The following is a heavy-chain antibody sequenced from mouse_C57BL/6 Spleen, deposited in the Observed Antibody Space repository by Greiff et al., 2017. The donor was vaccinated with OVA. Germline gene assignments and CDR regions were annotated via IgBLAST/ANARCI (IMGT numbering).Heavy chain of an antibody. CDR1: GYSFTGYY. CDR3: ARRWGPYAMDY. Sequence: EVKLMESGPELVKPGASVKISCKASGYSFTGYYMNWVKQSPEKSLEWIGEINPSTGGTTYNQKFKAKATLTVDKSSSTAYMQLKSLTSEDSAVYYCARRWGPYAMDYWGQGTSVTVSS. CDR2: INPSTGGT. V-gene: IGHV1-42*01. D-gene: IGHD1-1*02. J-gene: IGHJ4*01.